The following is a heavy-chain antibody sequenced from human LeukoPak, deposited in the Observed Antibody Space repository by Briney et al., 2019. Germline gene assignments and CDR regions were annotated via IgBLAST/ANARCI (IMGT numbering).Heavy chain of an antibody. Sequence: ASVKVSCKASGGTFSSYAISWVRQAPGQGFEWMGGIIPIFGTANYAQKFQGRVTITADESTSTAYMELSSLRSEDTAVYYCATYSSSSYYFDYWGQGTLVTVSS. D-gene: IGHD6-6*01. CDR2: IIPIFGTA. J-gene: IGHJ4*02. CDR1: GGTFSSYA. CDR3: ATYSSSSYYFDY. V-gene: IGHV1-69*13.